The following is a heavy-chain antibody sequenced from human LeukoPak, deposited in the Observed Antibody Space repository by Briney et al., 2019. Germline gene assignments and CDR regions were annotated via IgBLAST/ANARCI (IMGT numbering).Heavy chain of an antibody. V-gene: IGHV1-2*02. Sequence: ASVKVSCKASGYTFTDYYMHWVRQAPGQGLEWMGWINPKSGGTNYAPQFQGRVTMTRDTSISTAYMELSNLRSDDTALYYCATLYSSPDYWGQGTLVTVSS. J-gene: IGHJ4*02. CDR3: ATLYSSPDY. CDR2: INPKSGGT. D-gene: IGHD6-13*01. CDR1: GYTFTDYY.